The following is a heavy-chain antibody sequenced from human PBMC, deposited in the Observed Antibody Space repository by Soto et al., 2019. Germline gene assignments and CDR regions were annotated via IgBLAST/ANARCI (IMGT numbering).Heavy chain of an antibody. J-gene: IGHJ6*02. CDR2: IYPGDSDT. Sequence: GESLESSCKGSGYSFTSYWIGWVRQMPGKGLEWMGIIYPGDSDTRYSPSFQGQVTISADKSISTAYLQWSSLKASDTAMYYCARASMVRGVIPNYYYYYGMDVWGQGTTVTVSS. CDR1: GYSFTSYW. V-gene: IGHV5-51*01. CDR3: ARASMVRGVIPNYYYYYGMDV. D-gene: IGHD3-10*01.